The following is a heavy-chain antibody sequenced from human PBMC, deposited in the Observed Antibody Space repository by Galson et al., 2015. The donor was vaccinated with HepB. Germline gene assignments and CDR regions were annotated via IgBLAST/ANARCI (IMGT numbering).Heavy chain of an antibody. CDR3: ARDLSAGGTRGNDAFGI. Sequence: SVKVSCKASGHTFTNYGISWVRQAPGQGLEWMGWISGYNGNTDYAQKVQARVTMTTDTTTSTAYMELRSLISDDTAVYYCARDLSAGGTRGNDAFGIWGQGTIVTVST. CDR1: GHTFTNYG. CDR2: ISGYNGNT. J-gene: IGHJ3*02. D-gene: IGHD6-13*01. V-gene: IGHV1-18*04.